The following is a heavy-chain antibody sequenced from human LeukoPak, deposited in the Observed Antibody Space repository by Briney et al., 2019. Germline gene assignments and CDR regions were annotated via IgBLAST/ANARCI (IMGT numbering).Heavy chain of an antibody. Sequence: GGSLRLSCAASGFTFSSYSMNWVRQAPGKGLEWVSSISSSSSYIYYADSVKGRFTISRDNAKNSLYLQMNSLRAEDTSVYDCARYDYGSESYSDYWGQGTLVTVAS. CDR1: GFTFSSYS. D-gene: IGHD3-10*01. CDR3: ARYDYGSESYSDY. J-gene: IGHJ4*02. CDR2: ISSSSSYI. V-gene: IGHV3-21*01.